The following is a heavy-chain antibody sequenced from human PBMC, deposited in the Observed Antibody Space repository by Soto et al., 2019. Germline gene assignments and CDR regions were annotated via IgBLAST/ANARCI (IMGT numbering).Heavy chain of an antibody. D-gene: IGHD2-8*01. J-gene: IGHJ4*02. CDR3: VSQRTSVLTQAYFAY. Sequence: SETLSLTCTVSGGSISSGGYYWSWIRQHPGKGLEWIGYIYYTGSTYYKPSLKSRVTISVDTSKNQFSLKLSSVTASDTAVYYCVSQRTSVLTQAYFAYWGPGSLVTVSS. CDR2: IYYTGST. CDR1: GGSISSGGYY. V-gene: IGHV4-31*03.